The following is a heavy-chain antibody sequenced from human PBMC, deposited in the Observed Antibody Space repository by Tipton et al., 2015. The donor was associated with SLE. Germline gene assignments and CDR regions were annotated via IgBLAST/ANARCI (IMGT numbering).Heavy chain of an antibody. CDR3: ARGILEWSDY. J-gene: IGHJ4*02. V-gene: IGHV4-34*01. CDR1: GGSFSGYY. D-gene: IGHD3-3*01. Sequence: TLSLTCAVYGGSFSGYYWSWIRQPPGKGLEWIGEINHSGSTNYNPSLKSRFTISVDTSKNHFSLKLSSVTAADTAVYYCARGILEWSDYWGQGTLVTVSS. CDR2: INHSGST.